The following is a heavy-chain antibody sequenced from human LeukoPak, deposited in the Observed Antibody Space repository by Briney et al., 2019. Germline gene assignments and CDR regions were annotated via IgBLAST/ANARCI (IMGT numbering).Heavy chain of an antibody. CDR1: GYTFTSYG. D-gene: IGHD1-26*01. CDR3: ARAGYSGSSPATGAFDI. J-gene: IGHJ3*02. CDR2: INPNSGGT. Sequence: ASVKVSCKASGYTFTSYGISWVRQAPGQGLEWMGWINPNSGGTNYAQKFQGRVTMTRDTSISTAYMELSRLRSDDTAVYYCARAGYSGSSPATGAFDIWGQGTMVTVSS. V-gene: IGHV1-2*02.